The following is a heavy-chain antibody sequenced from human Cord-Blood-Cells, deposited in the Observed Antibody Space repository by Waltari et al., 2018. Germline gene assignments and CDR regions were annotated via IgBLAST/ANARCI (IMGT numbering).Heavy chain of an antibody. Sequence: VQLVQSGAEVKKPGYSVKVSCKASGGTFSSYATSWARQAPGQGLEWMGGIIPIFGTANYAQKFQGRVTITADESTSTAYMELSSLRSEDTAVYYCARESYYYYYMDVWGKGTTVTVSS. CDR2: IIPIFGTA. V-gene: IGHV1-69*12. CDR1: GGTFSSYA. J-gene: IGHJ6*03. CDR3: ARESYYYYYMDV.